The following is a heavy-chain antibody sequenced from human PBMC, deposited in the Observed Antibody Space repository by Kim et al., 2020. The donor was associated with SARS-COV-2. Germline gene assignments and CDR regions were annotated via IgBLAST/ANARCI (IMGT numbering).Heavy chain of an antibody. CDR1: GFTFTNYA. D-gene: IGHD4-17*01. Sequence: GGSLRLSCAASGFTFTNYAMAWVRQAPGKGLEWVSSISGSSERTYYTGSVKGRFTISRDNSGNALYLEMTSLRAEDTAVYYCAKEGGVNTAYFSPMDVWG. V-gene: IGHV3-23*01. CDR2: ISGSSERT. J-gene: IGHJ6*01. CDR3: AKEGGVNTAYFSPMDV.